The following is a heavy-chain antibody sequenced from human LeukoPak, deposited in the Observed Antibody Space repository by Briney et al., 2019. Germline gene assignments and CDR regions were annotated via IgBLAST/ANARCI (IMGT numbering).Heavy chain of an antibody. CDR3: ARGPDTIFGVVIKDYGMDV. CDR2: IYSGGST. Sequence: GGSLRLSCAASGFTVSSNYMSWVRQAPGKGLEWVSVIYSGGSTYYADSVKGRFTISRDNSKNTLYLQMSSLRAEDTAVYYCARGPDTIFGVVIKDYGMDVWGQGTTVTVSS. D-gene: IGHD3-3*01. CDR1: GFTVSSNY. J-gene: IGHJ6*02. V-gene: IGHV3-66*01.